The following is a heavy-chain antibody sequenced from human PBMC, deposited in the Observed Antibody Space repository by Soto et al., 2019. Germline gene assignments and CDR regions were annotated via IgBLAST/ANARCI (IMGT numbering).Heavy chain of an antibody. CDR2: VKSKSEAATT. V-gene: IGHV3-15*05. D-gene: IGHD2-21*01. Sequence: PGGSLRLSCAASGFIFRDAWISWVRQAPGKGLEWIGRVKSKSEAATTHYASLVKRRFTVSRDDSINTVSLQMDSLKMEDTAVYFCVAGSPFEYWGQGTLVTVSS. J-gene: IGHJ4*02. CDR3: VAGSPFEY. CDR1: GFIFRDAW.